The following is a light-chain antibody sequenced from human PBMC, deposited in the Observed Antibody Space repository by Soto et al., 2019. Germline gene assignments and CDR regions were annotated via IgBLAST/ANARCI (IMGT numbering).Light chain of an antibody. CDR2: AAS. J-gene: IGKJ2*01. V-gene: IGKV1-9*01. CDR3: QQLNSYPRYT. CDR1: QGISSY. Sequence: DIQLTQSPSFLSASVGDRVTITCRASQGISSYLAWYQQKPGKAPKLLIYAASTLQSGVPSRFSSSGSGTEFTLTISSLQPEDFATYYCQQLNSYPRYTFGQGTKLEIK.